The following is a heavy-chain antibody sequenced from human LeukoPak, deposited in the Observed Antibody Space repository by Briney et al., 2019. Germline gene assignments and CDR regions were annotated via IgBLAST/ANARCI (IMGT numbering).Heavy chain of an antibody. V-gene: IGHV4-30-4*08. CDR1: GGSFSGYY. D-gene: IGHD3-10*01. Sequence: PSETLSLTCAVYGGSFSGYYWSWIRQPPGKGLEWIGYIYYSGSTYYNPSLKSRVTISVDTSKNQFSLKLSSVTAADTAVYYCARVYHGSGPGEAFDIWGQGTMVTVSS. CDR2: IYYSGST. J-gene: IGHJ3*02. CDR3: ARVYHGSGPGEAFDI.